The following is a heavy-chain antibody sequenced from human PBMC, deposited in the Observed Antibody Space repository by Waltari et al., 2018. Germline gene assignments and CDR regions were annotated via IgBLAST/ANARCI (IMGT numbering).Heavy chain of an antibody. CDR1: GLTLRSYW. CDR2: IDFDGSGT. D-gene: IGHD3-16*01. Sequence: EVQLVESGGGLVQPGGSLRLSCAASGLTLRSYWMHRVRQAPGKGLVWVSRIDFDGSGTSYADSVKGRFTISRDNAKNTVYLQMNSVRAEDTAVYYCIRDFGEPGATNVFDIWGQGTMVTVSS. V-gene: IGHV3-74*01. CDR3: IRDFGEPGATNVFDI. J-gene: IGHJ3*02.